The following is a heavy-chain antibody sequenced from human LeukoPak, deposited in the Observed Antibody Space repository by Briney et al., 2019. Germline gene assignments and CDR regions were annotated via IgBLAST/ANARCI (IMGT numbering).Heavy chain of an antibody. CDR3: AKRGVVIRVILVGFHKEAYYFDS. J-gene: IGHJ4*02. V-gene: IGHV3-23*01. Sequence: GGSLRLSCAVSGITLSNYGMSWVRQAPGKGLEWVAGISGSGGGTNYADSVKGRFTISRDNPKKTLYLQMNSLGAEDTAVYFCAKRGVVIRVILVGFHKEAYYFDSWGQGALVTVSS. D-gene: IGHD3-22*01. CDR2: ISGSGGGT. CDR1: GITLSNYG.